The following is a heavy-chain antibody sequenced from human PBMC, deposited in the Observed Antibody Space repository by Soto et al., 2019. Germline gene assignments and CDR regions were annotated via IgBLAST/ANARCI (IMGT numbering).Heavy chain of an antibody. CDR2: INHSGST. Sequence: TLSLTCAVYGGSFSGYYWSWIRQPPGKGLEWIGEINHSGSTNYDPSLKSRVTISVDTSKNQFSLKLSSVTAADTAVYYCARGRIVGATTNYYYGMDVWGQGTTVTVS. J-gene: IGHJ6*02. V-gene: IGHV4-34*01. D-gene: IGHD1-26*01. CDR3: ARGRIVGATTNYYYGMDV. CDR1: GGSFSGYY.